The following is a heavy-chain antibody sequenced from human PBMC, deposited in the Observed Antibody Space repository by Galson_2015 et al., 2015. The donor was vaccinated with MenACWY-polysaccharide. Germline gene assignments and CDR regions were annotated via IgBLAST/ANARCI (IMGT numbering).Heavy chain of an antibody. CDR2: IKEDGSDR. CDR1: GFTFSSYW. CDR3: ARDRGYLGNYFDY. J-gene: IGHJ4*02. Sequence: SLRLSCAASGFTFSSYWMSWVRQAPGKGLEWVANIKEDGSDRYYVDSVKGRFTISRGNAKNSLYLQMNSLRAEDTAVYFCARDRGYLGNYFDYWGQGTLVTVPS. D-gene: IGHD3-16*01. V-gene: IGHV3-7*01.